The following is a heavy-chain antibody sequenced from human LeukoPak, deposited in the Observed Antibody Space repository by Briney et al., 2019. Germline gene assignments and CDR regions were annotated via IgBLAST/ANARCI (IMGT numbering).Heavy chain of an antibody. D-gene: IGHD1-26*01. CDR1: GFTVSSNY. CDR3: ARERTGIVGESGY. CDR2: IYSGGST. V-gene: IGHV3-66*02. J-gene: IGHJ4*02. Sequence: PGGSLRLSCAASGFTVSSNYMSWVRQAPGEGLEWVSLIYSGGSTYYADSVKGRFTISRDNSKNTLYLQMNSLRPEDTAVYYCARERTGIVGESGYWGQGTLVTVSS.